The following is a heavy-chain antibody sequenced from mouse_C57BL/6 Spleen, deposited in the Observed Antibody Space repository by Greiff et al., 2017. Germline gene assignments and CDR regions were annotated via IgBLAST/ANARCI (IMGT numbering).Heavy chain of an antibody. Sequence: VQLQQSGPELVKPGASVKIPCKASGYTFTDYNMDWVKQSHGKSLEWIGDINPNNGGTIYNQKFKGKATLTVDKSSSTAYMELRSLTSEDTAVYYCARAVLLRYSGYFDVWGTGTTVTVSS. CDR2: INPNNGGT. J-gene: IGHJ1*03. CDR3: ARAVLLRYSGYFDV. D-gene: IGHD1-1*01. CDR1: GYTFTDYN. V-gene: IGHV1-18*01.